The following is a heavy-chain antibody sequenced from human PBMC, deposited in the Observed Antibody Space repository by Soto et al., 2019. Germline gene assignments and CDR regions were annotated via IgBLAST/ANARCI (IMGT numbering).Heavy chain of an antibody. CDR2: INPSGGST. CDR1: GYTFTSYY. CDR3: ARAIYYYDSSGPYGMDV. Sequence: ASVKVSCKASGYTFTSYYMHWVRQAPGQELEWMGIINPSGGSTSYAQKFQGRVTMTRDTSTSTVYMELSSLRSEDTAVYYCARAIYYYDSSGPYGMDVWGQGTTVTVSS. J-gene: IGHJ6*02. D-gene: IGHD3-22*01. V-gene: IGHV1-46*01.